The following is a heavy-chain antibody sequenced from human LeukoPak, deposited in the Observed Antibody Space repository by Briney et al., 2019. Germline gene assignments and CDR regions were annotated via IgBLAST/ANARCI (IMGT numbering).Heavy chain of an antibody. V-gene: IGHV4-59*12. CDR1: GGSITNYY. CDR2: IHYSGST. D-gene: IGHD3-22*01. CDR3: AKSSGYSRYFYYYGMDV. Sequence: SETLSLTCTVSGGSITNYYWTWIRQPPGKGLEWIGNIHYSGSTHYNPSLKSRVTISVDTSKNQFSLKLSSVTAADTAVYYCAKSSGYSRYFYYYGMDVWGQGTTVTVSS. J-gene: IGHJ6*01.